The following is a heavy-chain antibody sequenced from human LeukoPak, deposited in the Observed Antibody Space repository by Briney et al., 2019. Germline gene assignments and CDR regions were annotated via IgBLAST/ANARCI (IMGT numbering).Heavy chain of an antibody. D-gene: IGHD6-19*01. Sequence: GGSLRLSCAASRFTFSSYAMSWVRQAPGKGLEWVSDISGSGGSTYYAASVKGRFTISRDNSKNTLYLRMNSLGAEDTAVYYCARDGYSSGDGVSYWGQGTLVTVSS. CDR3: ARDGYSSGDGVSY. CDR1: RFTFSSYA. J-gene: IGHJ4*02. V-gene: IGHV3-23*01. CDR2: ISGSGGST.